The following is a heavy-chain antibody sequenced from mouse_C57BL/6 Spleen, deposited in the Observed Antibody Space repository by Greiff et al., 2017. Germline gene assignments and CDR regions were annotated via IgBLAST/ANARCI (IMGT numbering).Heavy chain of an antibody. CDR3: ARGGTLLWLRQGFDY. CDR1: GYTFTSYW. V-gene: IGHV1-50*01. J-gene: IGHJ2*01. Sequence: QVQLQQPGAELVKPGASVKLSCKASGYTFTSYWMQWVKQRPGQGLEWIGEIDPSDSSTNYNQKFKGKATLTVDTSSSTAYMQLSSLTSEDSAVYYCARGGTLLWLRQGFDYWGQGTTLTVSS. D-gene: IGHD2-2*01. CDR2: IDPSDSST.